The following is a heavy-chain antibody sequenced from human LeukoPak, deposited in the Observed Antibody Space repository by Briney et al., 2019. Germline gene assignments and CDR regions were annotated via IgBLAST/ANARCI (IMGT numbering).Heavy chain of an antibody. V-gene: IGHV1-18*01. CDR2: ISAYNGNR. D-gene: IGHD3-10*01. J-gene: IGHJ3*02. CDR1: GYIFTSYY. Sequence: ASVKVSCKTSGYIFTSYYINWVRQATGQGLEWMGWISAYNGNRNYGQNFQDRVTMTTDTSTSTAYMELRSLRSDDTAVYYCARDRDGDMTLVRGVPDAFDIWGQGTMVTVSS. CDR3: ARDRDGDMTLVRGVPDAFDI.